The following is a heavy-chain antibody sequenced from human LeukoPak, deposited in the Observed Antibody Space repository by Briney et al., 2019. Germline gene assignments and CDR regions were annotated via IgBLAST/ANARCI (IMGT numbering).Heavy chain of an antibody. D-gene: IGHD3-22*01. CDR2: ISGSGDST. CDR1: GFTFSSYA. J-gene: IGHJ4*02. V-gene: IGHV3-23*01. CDR3: ARDPDSSGYYVFDY. Sequence: PGGSLRLSCAASGFTFSSYAMSWVRQAPGKGLEWVSAISGSGDSTYYGDSVKGRFTISRDNSKNTLYLQMNSLRAEDTAVYYCARDPDSSGYYVFDYWGQGTLVTVSS.